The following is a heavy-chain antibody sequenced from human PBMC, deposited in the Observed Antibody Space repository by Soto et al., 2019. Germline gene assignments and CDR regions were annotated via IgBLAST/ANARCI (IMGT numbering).Heavy chain of an antibody. Sequence: SETLSLTCTVSGGSISSSSYYWGWIRQPPGKGLEWIGSIYYSGSTYYNPSLKSRVTISVDTSKNQFSLKLSSVTAADTAVYYCARHEHSYGSGINWFDPWGQGTLVTVSS. CDR3: ARHEHSYGSGINWFDP. CDR2: IYYSGST. CDR1: GGSISSSSYY. J-gene: IGHJ5*02. D-gene: IGHD3-10*01. V-gene: IGHV4-39*01.